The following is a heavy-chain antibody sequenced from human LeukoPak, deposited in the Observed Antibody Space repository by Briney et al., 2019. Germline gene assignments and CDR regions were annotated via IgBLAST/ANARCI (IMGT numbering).Heavy chain of an antibody. CDR3: GRAPSY. V-gene: IGHV4-61*02. Sequence: PSETLSLTCTVSGGSIRSGTDYWSWIRQPAGKGLEWIGRIYMSGSTDHNPSFKSRVTMSVDTSKNQVSLKLRSVTAADTAVYYCGRAPSYWGQGILVTVSS. J-gene: IGHJ4*02. CDR1: GGSIRSGTDY. CDR2: IYMSGST.